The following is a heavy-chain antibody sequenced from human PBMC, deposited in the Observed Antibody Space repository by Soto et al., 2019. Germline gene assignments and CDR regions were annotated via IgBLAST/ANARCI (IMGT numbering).Heavy chain of an antibody. CDR3: ARDGDYYGSGSYYGTLDY. CDR2: IIPILGIA. Sequence: QVQLVQSGAEVKKPGSSVKVSCEASGGTFSSYTISWVRQAPGQGLEWMGRIIPILGIANYAQKFQGRVTITADKSTSTAYMELSSLRSEDTAVYYCARDGDYYGSGSYYGTLDYWGQGTLVTVSS. D-gene: IGHD3-10*01. J-gene: IGHJ4*02. V-gene: IGHV1-69*08. CDR1: GGTFSSYT.